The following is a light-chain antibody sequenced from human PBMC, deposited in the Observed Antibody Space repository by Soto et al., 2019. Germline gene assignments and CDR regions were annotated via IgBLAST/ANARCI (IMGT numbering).Light chain of an antibody. Sequence: QSALTQPPSASGSPGQSVTISCTGTSSDVGGYKYVSWYQQHPGKAPKVMIYEVSKRPSGVPDRFSGSKSGNTASLTVSGLQDEDEADYYCSSYAGSNNVVFGGGTKLTVL. CDR3: SSYAGSNNVV. CDR1: SSDVGGYKY. V-gene: IGLV2-8*01. CDR2: EVS. J-gene: IGLJ2*01.